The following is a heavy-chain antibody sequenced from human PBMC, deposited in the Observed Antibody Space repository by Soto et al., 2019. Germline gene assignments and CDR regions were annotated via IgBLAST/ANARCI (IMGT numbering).Heavy chain of an antibody. CDR1: GGSISIYY. V-gene: IGHV4-59*01. J-gene: IGHJ6*02. CDR2: IYYSGST. Sequence: SETLSLTCTVSGGSISIYYWSWIRHPPGKGLEWIGYIYYSGSTNYNPSLKSRVTISVDTSKNQFSLKLSSVTAADTAVYYCARDIGIAAAGTYYYYYGMDVWGQGTTVTVSS. D-gene: IGHD6-13*01. CDR3: ARDIGIAAAGTYYYYYGMDV.